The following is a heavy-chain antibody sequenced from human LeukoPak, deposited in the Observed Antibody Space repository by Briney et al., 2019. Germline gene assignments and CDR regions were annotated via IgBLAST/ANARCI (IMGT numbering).Heavy chain of an antibody. J-gene: IGHJ5*02. Sequence: ASVKVSCKASGYTFTNYDINWVRQATGQGLEWMGWMNPNSGNTGYAQKFQGRVTVTRNTSISTAYMELSSLRSEDTALYYCARDIAGATKGGWFDTWGQGTPVTVSS. CDR1: GYTFTNYD. V-gene: IGHV1-8*01. CDR3: ARDIAGATKGGWFDT. D-gene: IGHD1-26*01. CDR2: MNPNSGNT.